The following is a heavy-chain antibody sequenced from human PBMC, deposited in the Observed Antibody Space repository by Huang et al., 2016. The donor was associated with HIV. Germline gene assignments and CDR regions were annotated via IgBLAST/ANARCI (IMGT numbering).Heavy chain of an antibody. D-gene: IGHD2-15*01. Sequence: QVHLVESGGGVVQPGGSLRLSCAASGFKLSGFGMHWVRQAPVKGMEWVSVISYDGRSQFYTDSLKGRFTISRDNSDNTLSLQMKGLRPDDTAVYYCAKESRWFSDFDHWGQGVLVSVSS. J-gene: IGHJ4*02. CDR3: AKESRWFSDFDH. V-gene: IGHV3-30*18. CDR2: ISYDGRSQ. CDR1: GFKLSGFG.